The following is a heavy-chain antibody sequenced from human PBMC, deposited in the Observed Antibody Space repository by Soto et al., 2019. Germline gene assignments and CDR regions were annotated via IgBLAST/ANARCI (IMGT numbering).Heavy chain of an antibody. V-gene: IGHV4-34*01. J-gene: IGHJ5*02. CDR2: INHSGST. CDR3: ARGPRYSSRGSWFDP. Sequence: SETLSLTCAVYGGSFSGYYWSWIRQPPGKGLEWIGEINHSGSTNYNPSLKSRFTISVDTSKNQFSLKLSSVTAADTAVYYCARGPRYSSRGSWFDPWGQGTLVTVSS. D-gene: IGHD6-13*01. CDR1: GGSFSGYY.